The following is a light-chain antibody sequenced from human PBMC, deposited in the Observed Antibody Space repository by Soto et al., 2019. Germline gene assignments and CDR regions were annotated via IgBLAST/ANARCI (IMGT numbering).Light chain of an antibody. J-gene: IGKJ4*01. CDR2: GAS. V-gene: IGKV3-15*01. CDR1: QSVSSN. CDR3: EQYNNWPFS. Sequence: EIVMTQSPATLSVSPGERATLSCRASQSVSSNLAWYQQKPGQPPSLLIYGASTMATGIPARFSGSGSGTEFTLTISSLQSEDFAVYYCEQYNNWPFSFGGGTKVEIK.